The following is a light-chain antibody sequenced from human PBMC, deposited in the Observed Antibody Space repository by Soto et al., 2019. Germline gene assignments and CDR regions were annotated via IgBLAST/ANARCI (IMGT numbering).Light chain of an antibody. CDR3: SSYTSSRTYV. CDR2: EVS. CDR1: SSDVGSYNR. J-gene: IGLJ1*01. V-gene: IGLV2-18*02. Sequence: SVLTQPPSVSGSPGQSVTISCTGTSSDVGSYNRVSWFQQPPGTAPKLLIYEVSNRPSGVPDRISGSKSGNTASLTISGLQAEDEADYYCSSYTSSRTYVFGTGTKVTVL.